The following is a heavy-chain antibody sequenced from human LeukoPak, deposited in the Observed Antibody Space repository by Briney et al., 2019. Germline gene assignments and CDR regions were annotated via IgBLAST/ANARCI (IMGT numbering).Heavy chain of an antibody. J-gene: IGHJ6*03. V-gene: IGHV4-59*08. Sequence: SETLSLTCTVSGGSISSYYWSWIRQPPGKGLEWIGYIYYSGSTYYNPSLKSRIAMSVDTSKNQFSLKLSSVTAADTAVYYCARGTSSSWPYYYYYMDVGGKGTTVTVSS. CDR3: ARGTSSSWPYYYYYMDV. CDR1: GGSISSYY. CDR2: IYYSGST. D-gene: IGHD6-13*01.